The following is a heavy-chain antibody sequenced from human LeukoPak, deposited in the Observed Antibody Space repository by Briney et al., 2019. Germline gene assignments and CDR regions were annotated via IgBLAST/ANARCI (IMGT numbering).Heavy chain of an antibody. V-gene: IGHV3-11*01. CDR3: ARGKFSFDY. CDR1: GFTFSDSY. J-gene: IGHJ4*02. CDR2: ISSSGSTI. Sequence: GGSLRLSCAASGFTFSDSYMSWIRQAPGKGLEYISYISSSGSTIYYADSVKGRFTLSRDNAKNSLSLEMNSLRAEDTAVYYCARGKFSFDYWGQGTLVTVSS.